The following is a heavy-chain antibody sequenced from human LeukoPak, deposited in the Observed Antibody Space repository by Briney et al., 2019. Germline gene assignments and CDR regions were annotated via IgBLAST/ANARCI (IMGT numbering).Heavy chain of an antibody. D-gene: IGHD6-19*01. CDR3: ARTAVADYYFDY. CDR2: IYYSGST. Sequence: PSETLSLTCTVSGGSISSYYWSWIRQPPGKGLEWIGYIYYSGSTNYNPPLKSRVTISVDTSKNQFSLKLSSVTAADTAVYYCARTAVADYYFDYWGQGTLVTVSS. J-gene: IGHJ4*02. CDR1: GGSISSYY. V-gene: IGHV4-59*01.